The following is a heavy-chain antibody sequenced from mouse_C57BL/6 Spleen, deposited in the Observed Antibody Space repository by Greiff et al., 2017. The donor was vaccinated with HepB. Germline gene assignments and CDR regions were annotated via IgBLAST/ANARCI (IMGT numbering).Heavy chain of an antibody. CDR2: IYPGDGDT. CDR3: AREGLDYYAMDY. Sequence: QVQLQQSGPELVKPGASVKISCKASGYAFSSSWMNWVKQRPGKGLEWIGRIYPGDGDTNYNGKFKGKATLTADKSSSTAYMQLRSLTSEDSAVYFCAREGLDYYAMDYWGQGTSVTVSS. J-gene: IGHJ4*01. V-gene: IGHV1-82*01. CDR1: GYAFSSSW.